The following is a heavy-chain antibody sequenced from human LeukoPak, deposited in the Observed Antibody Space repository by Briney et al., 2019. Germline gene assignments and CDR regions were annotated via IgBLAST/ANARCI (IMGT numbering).Heavy chain of an antibody. V-gene: IGHV3-23*01. CDR1: GITLRSYA. CDR2: ISGSGGST. Sequence: GGSLRLSCVASGITLRSYAMSWVRQAPGKGLEWVSAISGSGGSTYYADSVKGRFTISRDNAKNSLYLQMNSLRAEDTAVYYCARVLDYYYGMDVWGQGTTVTVSS. J-gene: IGHJ6*02. CDR3: ARVLDYYYGMDV.